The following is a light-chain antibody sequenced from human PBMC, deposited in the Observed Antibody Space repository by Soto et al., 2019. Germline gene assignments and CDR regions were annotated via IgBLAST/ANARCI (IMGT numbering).Light chain of an antibody. J-gene: IGKJ1*01. CDR3: HQYNTWLWT. CDR2: GAS. Sequence: EVVMTQSPATLSVSPGERVTLSCRASQSINAHLAWYQQKPGQAPRLLIHGASTRATGIPSRFSGSWFGTEFTLTISSLQSEDFSVYYCHQYNTWLWTFGQGTKVEIQ. CDR1: QSINAH. V-gene: IGKV3-15*01.